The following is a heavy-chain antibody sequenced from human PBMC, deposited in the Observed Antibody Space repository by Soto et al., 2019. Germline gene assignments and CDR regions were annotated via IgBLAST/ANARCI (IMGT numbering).Heavy chain of an antibody. CDR3: ARRGDFGGFDA. V-gene: IGHV4-30-2*01. J-gene: IGHJ3*01. D-gene: IGHD2-21*02. CDR1: GGAISSSTYS. Sequence: QLQLQESASGLVRPSQTLSLTCAVSGGAISSSTYSWTWIRRPPGEGLEWIGSISHSDTTYYNPSLKSHVTISVDRSKFQFSLNLTSVTAADTAVYFCARRGDFGGFDAWGQGSMVTVSS. CDR2: ISHSDTT.